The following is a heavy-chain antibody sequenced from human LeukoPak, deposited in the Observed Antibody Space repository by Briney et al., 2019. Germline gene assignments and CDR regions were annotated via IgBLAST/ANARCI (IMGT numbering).Heavy chain of an antibody. J-gene: IGHJ4*02. CDR3: ARRLISAMVDYFDY. CDR2: ISGSGGST. V-gene: IGHV3-23*01. Sequence: PGGSLRLSCAASGFTFSSYAMSWVRQAPGKGLEWVSAISGSGGSTYYADSVKGRFTISRDNSKNTLYLQMNSLRAEDTAVYSCARRLISAMVDYFDYWGQGTLVTVSS. D-gene: IGHD5-18*01. CDR1: GFTFSSYA.